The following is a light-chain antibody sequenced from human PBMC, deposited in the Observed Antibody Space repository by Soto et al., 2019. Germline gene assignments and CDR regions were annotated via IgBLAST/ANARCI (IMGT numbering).Light chain of an antibody. CDR3: QQYNSYLTWT. J-gene: IGKJ1*01. CDR1: QTISSW. CDR2: DAS. V-gene: IGKV1-5*01. Sequence: DIQMTQSPSTLSGSVGDRVTITCRASQTISSWLGWYQQKPGNAPKLRIYDASSLESGVPSRFSGSGSGTEFTLTISSLQPDDFATYYCQQYNSYLTWTFGQGTKVDIK.